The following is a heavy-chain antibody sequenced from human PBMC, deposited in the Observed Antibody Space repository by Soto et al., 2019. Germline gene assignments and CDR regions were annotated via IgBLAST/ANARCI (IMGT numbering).Heavy chain of an antibody. D-gene: IGHD3-10*01. CDR3: ASRAYYYGSGSYFISHYYYGMDV. CDR2: ISGSGGST. J-gene: IGHJ6*02. CDR1: GFTFSSYA. Sequence: GGSLRLSCAASGFTFSSYAMSWVRQAPGKGLEWVSAISGSGGSTYYADSVKGRFTISRVNSKNTLYLQMNSLRAEDTAVYYCASRAYYYGSGSYFISHYYYGMDVWGQGTTVTVS. V-gene: IGHV3-23*01.